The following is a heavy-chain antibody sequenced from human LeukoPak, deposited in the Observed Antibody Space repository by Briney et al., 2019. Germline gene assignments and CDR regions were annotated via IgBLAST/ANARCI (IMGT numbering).Heavy chain of an antibody. Sequence: ASVKVSCKASGYTFTGYYMHWVRQAPGQGLEWMGRINPNSGGTNYAQKFQGRVTMTRDTSISTAYMELSRLRSDDTAVYYCARGSQRVIDAYYFDYWGQGTLVTVSS. J-gene: IGHJ4*02. CDR3: ARGSQRVIDAYYFDY. CDR2: INPNSGGT. V-gene: IGHV1-2*06. D-gene: IGHD3-22*01. CDR1: GYTFTGYY.